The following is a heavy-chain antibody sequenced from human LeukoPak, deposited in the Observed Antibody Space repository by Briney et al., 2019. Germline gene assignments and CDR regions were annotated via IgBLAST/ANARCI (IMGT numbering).Heavy chain of an antibody. CDR2: ISYDGSNK. J-gene: IGHJ4*02. CDR1: GFTFSSYA. Sequence: GRSLGLSCAASGFTFSSYAMHWVRQAPGKGLEWVAIISYDGSNKYYADSVKGRFTISRDNPQNSLYLQMNSLRAEDTAVYYCARVARPWGISVAGTFDSWGQGTLVTVSS. CDR3: ARVARPWGISVAGTFDS. D-gene: IGHD6-19*01. V-gene: IGHV3-30*04.